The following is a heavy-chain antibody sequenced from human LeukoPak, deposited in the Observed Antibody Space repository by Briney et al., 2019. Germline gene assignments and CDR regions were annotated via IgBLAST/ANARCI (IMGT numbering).Heavy chain of an antibody. Sequence: SGGSLRLSCAASGFTFNIYSMNWVRQAPGEGLEWVSSISGASSYIYYADSVKGRFTISRDNAKNTLYLQMNSLRAEDPAVYYCARGLQLWLPGDAFDIWGQGTMVTVSS. J-gene: IGHJ3*02. V-gene: IGHV3-21*01. D-gene: IGHD5-18*01. CDR3: ARGLQLWLPGDAFDI. CDR2: ISGASSYI. CDR1: GFTFNIYS.